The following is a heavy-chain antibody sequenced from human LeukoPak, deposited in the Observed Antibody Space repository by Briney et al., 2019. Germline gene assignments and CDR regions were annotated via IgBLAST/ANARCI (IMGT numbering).Heavy chain of an antibody. J-gene: IGHJ4*02. V-gene: IGHV4-39*01. CDR1: GGSISSNIYY. CDR2: IYFSGST. Sequence: SETLSLTCTVSGGSISSNIYYWAWIRQPPGKGLEWIGTIYFSGSTYYNPSLKSPVTISVDTSKNQFSLKLTSVTAADTAVYYCARLGYCSGGSCHHDYWGQGTLVTVSS. D-gene: IGHD2-15*01. CDR3: ARLGYCSGGSCHHDY.